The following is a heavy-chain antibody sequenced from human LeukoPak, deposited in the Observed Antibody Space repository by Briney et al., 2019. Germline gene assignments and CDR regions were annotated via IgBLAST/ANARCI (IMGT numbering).Heavy chain of an antibody. CDR3: ARGTYGGNSGDTFDI. CDR2: ISSSSSTI. V-gene: IGHV3-48*04. CDR1: GFTFSSYA. Sequence: GGSLRLSCAASGFTFSSYAMHWVRQAPGKGLEWVSYISSSSSTIYYADSVKGRFTISRDNAKNSLYLQMNSLRAEDTAVYYCARGTYGGNSGDTFDIWGQGTMVTVSS. D-gene: IGHD4-23*01. J-gene: IGHJ3*02.